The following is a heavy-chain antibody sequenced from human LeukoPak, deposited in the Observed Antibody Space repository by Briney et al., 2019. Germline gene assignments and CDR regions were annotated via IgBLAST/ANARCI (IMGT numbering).Heavy chain of an antibody. CDR2: ISTSGST. D-gene: IGHD2-2*01. V-gene: IGHV3-53*01. J-gene: IGHJ4*02. CDR1: RFTVSSNY. CDR3: AKGYCSSSGCQGTY. Sequence: GGSLRLSCAASRFTVSSNYMSWVRQAPGKGLEWVSVISTSGSTCYADSVKGRFTISRDNSKNTLFVQMNSLRAEDTAVYYCAKGYCSSSGCQGTYWGQGTLVTVSS.